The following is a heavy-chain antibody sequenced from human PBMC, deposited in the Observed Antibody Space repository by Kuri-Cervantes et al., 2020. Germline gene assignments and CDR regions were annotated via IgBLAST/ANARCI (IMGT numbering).Heavy chain of an antibody. D-gene: IGHD6-13*01. CDR3: AKDLSSNWYGYFDL. CDR2: IKPDGNEK. Sequence: GESLKISCVASGFTFTNAWMSWVRQAPGKGLEWVANIKPDGNEKYYVDSVKGRFTISRDNAKNSLYLQLNSLRDEDTALYYCAKDLSSNWYGYFDLWGRGTLVTVSS. J-gene: IGHJ2*01. V-gene: IGHV3-7*03. CDR1: GFTFTNAW.